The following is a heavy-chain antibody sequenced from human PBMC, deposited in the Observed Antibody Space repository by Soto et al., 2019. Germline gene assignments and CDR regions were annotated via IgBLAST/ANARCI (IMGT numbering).Heavy chain of an antibody. CDR1: VTVSSNY. V-gene: IGHV3-66*01. CDR2: IYSAGST. D-gene: IGHD6-13*01. Sequence: EVQLVESGGGLVQPGGSLRLSCAASVTVSSNYMTWVRQAPGKGLEWVSVIYSAGSTYYADSVKGRFTISRDNSRNTLYLQMNGLRVQDTAVYYCARDTLAAAGTDYWGQGTLVTVSS. CDR3: ARDTLAAAGTDY. J-gene: IGHJ4*02.